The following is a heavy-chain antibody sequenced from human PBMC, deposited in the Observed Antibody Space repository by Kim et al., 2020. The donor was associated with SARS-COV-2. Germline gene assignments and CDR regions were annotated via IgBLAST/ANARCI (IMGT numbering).Heavy chain of an antibody. Sequence: ASVKVSCKASGYTFTNYAIHWVRQAPGQRLEWMGWINAGNGNTKYSQKFQGRVTITRDTSASTAYMELSSLRSEDTAVYYCARDRRVVPAAMRGGGMDVWGQGTTVTVSS. D-gene: IGHD2-2*01. V-gene: IGHV1-3*01. CDR1: GYTFTNYA. J-gene: IGHJ6*02. CDR2: INAGNGNT. CDR3: ARDRRVVPAAMRGGGMDV.